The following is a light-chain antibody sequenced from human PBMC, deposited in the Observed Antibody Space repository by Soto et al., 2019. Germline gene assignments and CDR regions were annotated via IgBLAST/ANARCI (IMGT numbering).Light chain of an antibody. CDR1: SSDVGAYNY. J-gene: IGLJ2*01. V-gene: IGLV2-14*03. Sequence: QSALTQPASVSGSPGQSITVSCNGTSSDVGAYNYVSWYQQHPGKAPKLMIHDVSNRPSGVSNRFSGSKSGNTASLTISGLQAEDEAYYYCSSYANSNTQVFGGGTKLTVL. CDR2: DVS. CDR3: SSYANSNTQV.